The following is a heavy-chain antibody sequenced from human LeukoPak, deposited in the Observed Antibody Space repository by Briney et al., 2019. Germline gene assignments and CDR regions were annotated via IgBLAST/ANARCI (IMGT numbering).Heavy chain of an antibody. J-gene: IGHJ4*02. V-gene: IGHV3-21*04. D-gene: IGHD4-17*01. Sequence: GGSLRLSCAASGFTFSSYSMNWVRQAPGKGLEWVSSISSSSSYIYYADSVKGRFTISRDNSKNTLYLQMNSLRAEDTAVYYCAKCLHDYGDYVDYWGQGTLVTVSS. CDR2: ISSSSSYI. CDR3: AKCLHDYGDYVDY. CDR1: GFTFSSYS.